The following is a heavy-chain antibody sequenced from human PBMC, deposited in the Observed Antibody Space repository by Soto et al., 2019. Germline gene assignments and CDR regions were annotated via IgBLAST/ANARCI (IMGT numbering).Heavy chain of an antibody. Sequence: GGSLRLSCAASGFTFSSYAMSWVRQAPGKGLEWVSAISGSGGSTYYADSVKGRFTISRDNSKNTLYLQMNSLRAEDTAVYYCAKDLSASLRFLGRLLSGYFDYWGQGTLVTVPQ. CDR2: ISGSGGST. J-gene: IGHJ4*02. V-gene: IGHV3-23*01. CDR1: GFTFSSYA. CDR3: AKDLSASLRFLGRLLSGYFDY. D-gene: IGHD3-3*01.